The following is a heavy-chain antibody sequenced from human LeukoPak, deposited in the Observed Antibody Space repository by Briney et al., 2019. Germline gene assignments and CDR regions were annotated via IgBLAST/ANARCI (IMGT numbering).Heavy chain of an antibody. CDR3: VRESDRGITIFGVAQRYYYMDV. CDR1: GYTFANYA. CDR2: IIPIFGTA. J-gene: IGHJ6*03. Sequence: SVKVSCKASGYTFANYAISWVRQAPGQGLEWMGGIIPIFGTANYAQKFQGRVTITADKSTSTAYMELSSLRSEDTAVYYCVRESDRGITIFGVAQRYYYMDVWGKGTTVTVSS. D-gene: IGHD3-3*01. V-gene: IGHV1-69*06.